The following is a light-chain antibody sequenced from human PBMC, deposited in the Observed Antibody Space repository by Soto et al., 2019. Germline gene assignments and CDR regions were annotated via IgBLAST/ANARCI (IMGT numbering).Light chain of an antibody. CDR3: LLSYSGEKV. CDR2: DTS. V-gene: IGLV7-46*01. Sequence: QAVVTQEPSLTVSPGGTVTLTCDSSTGAVTSGHYPYWFQQKPGQAPRTLIYDTSNKHSWTPARFSGSLLGGKAALTLSGAQPEDEAEYYCLLSYSGEKVFGTGTKVIVL. J-gene: IGLJ1*01. CDR1: TGAVTSGHY.